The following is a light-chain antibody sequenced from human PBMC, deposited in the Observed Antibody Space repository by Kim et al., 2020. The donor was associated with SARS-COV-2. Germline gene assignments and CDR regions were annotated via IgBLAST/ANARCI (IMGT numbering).Light chain of an antibody. V-gene: IGLV2-8*01. CDR3: GSYAGSTNYV. Sequence: GQSTTISSAGTSGDVGDNNVASCEQQHAGEATKIMFYDVKQRPAGVTDRFSGYKADNAASLTASGHEAEDAADYCCGSYAGSTNYVFGTGTKVTVL. CDR1: SGDVGDNNV. J-gene: IGLJ1*01. CDR2: DVK.